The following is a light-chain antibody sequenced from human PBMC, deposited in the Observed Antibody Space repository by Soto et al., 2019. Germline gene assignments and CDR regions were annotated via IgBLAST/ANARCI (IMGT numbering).Light chain of an antibody. CDR3: QQRRSWPRT. Sequence: VMTQSPATLSVSPGARATLSCRASHRVSSYVAWYQQKPGQAPRLLIYDASIRAIGIPARFSVIGSGTDFTLNIGSLEPEDFAVYFGQQRRSWPRTFGQGTKVDIK. CDR1: HRVSSY. CDR2: DAS. V-gene: IGKV3-11*01. J-gene: IGKJ1*01.